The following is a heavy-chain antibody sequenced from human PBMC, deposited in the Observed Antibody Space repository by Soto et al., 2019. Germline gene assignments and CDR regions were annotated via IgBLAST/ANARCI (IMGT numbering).Heavy chain of an antibody. CDR1: GYTFTAYY. V-gene: IGHV1-2*02. CDR2: INPKFGDT. J-gene: IGHJ6*02. CDR3: ARNMDYYYGRGSGNGHGF. D-gene: IGHD3-10*02. Sequence: QVQLVQSGAEVKEPGDSVRVSCEASGYTFTAYYIHWVRQAPGQGLEWMGWINPKFGDTTYAQDFQGRVSMTRDMSISTVYMELSRLTSDDTARYYCARNMDYYYGRGSGNGHGFWGQGTTVNV.